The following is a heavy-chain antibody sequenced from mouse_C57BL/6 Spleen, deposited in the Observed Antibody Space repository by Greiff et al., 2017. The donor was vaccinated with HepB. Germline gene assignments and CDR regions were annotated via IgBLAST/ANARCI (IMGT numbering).Heavy chain of an antibody. CDR1: GFTFSNYW. Sequence: EVKLEESGGGLVQPGGSMKLSCVASGFTFSNYWMNWVRQSPEKGLEWVAQIRLKSDNYATHYAESVKGRFTISRDDSKSSVYLQMNNLRAEDTGIYYCTDTGTLHWYFDVWGTGTTVTVSS. V-gene: IGHV6-3*01. D-gene: IGHD4-1*01. CDR2: IRLKSDNYAT. J-gene: IGHJ1*03. CDR3: TDTGTLHWYFDV.